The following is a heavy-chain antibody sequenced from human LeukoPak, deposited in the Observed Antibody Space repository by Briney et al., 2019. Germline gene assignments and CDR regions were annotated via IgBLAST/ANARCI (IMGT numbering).Heavy chain of an antibody. D-gene: IGHD6-13*01. J-gene: IGHJ6*03. V-gene: IGHV3-49*04. Sequence: PGGSLRLSCTASGFTFGDYAMSWVRQAPGKGLEWVGFIRSKAYGGTTEYAASVKGRFTISRDDSKSIAYLQMNSLKTEDTAVYYCTTLYSSSWYYYYCMDVWGKGTTVTVSS. CDR1: GFTFGDYA. CDR2: IRSKAYGGTT. CDR3: TTLYSSSWYYYYCMDV.